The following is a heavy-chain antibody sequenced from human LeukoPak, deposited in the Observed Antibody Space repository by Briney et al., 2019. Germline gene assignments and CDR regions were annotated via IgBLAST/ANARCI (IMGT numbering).Heavy chain of an antibody. CDR2: ISSDGSNK. J-gene: IGHJ3*02. Sequence: GGSLRLSCAASEVTVTNNYMSWVRQAPGKGLEWVAVISSDGSNKYYADSVKGRFTISRDNSKNTLYLQMNSLRAEDTAVYYCASGIVVVPAPRNNAFDIWGQGTMVTVSS. CDR3: ASGIVVVPAPRNNAFDI. CDR1: EVTVTNNY. D-gene: IGHD2-2*01. V-gene: IGHV3-30*03.